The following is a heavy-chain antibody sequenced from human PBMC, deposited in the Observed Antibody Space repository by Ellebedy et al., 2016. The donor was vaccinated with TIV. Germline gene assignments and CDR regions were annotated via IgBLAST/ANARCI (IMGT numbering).Heavy chain of an antibody. D-gene: IGHD2-21*02. Sequence: GESLKISXAASGFTFSNYAVNWVRQAPGKGLEWVSAVSGSGATTFYADSVEGRFTISRDNSNNTLYLQMDSLRAEDTAIYYCAKDRLRQQLTSALVTAISRGLQHWGQGTLVTVSS. J-gene: IGHJ1*01. V-gene: IGHV3-23*01. CDR2: VSGSGATT. CDR3: AKDRLRQQLTSALVTAISRGLQH. CDR1: GFTFSNYA.